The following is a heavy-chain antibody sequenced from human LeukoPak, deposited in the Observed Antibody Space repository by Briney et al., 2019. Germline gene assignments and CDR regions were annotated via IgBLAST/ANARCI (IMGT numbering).Heavy chain of an antibody. D-gene: IGHD3-22*01. J-gene: IGHJ4*02. Sequence: GGSLRLSCAASGFTFSSYSMNWVRQAPGKGLEWVSYIGSSSTIYYADSVKGRFTISRDNAKNSLYLQMNSLRAEDTAVYYCVRGGVYYDSSGYDYWGQGTLVTVSS. V-gene: IGHV3-48*04. CDR3: VRGGVYYDSSGYDY. CDR1: GFTFSSYS. CDR2: IGSSSTI.